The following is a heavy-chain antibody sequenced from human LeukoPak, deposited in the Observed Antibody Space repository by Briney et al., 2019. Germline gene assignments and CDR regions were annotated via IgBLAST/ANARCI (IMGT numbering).Heavy chain of an antibody. CDR2: ISYSGSS. CDR1: GGSIRSRDYF. D-gene: IGHD5-18*01. Sequence: SQTLSLTCTVSGGSIRSRDYFWSWIRQPPGKGLEWIEYISYSGSSYYKPSLKSRVTISVDTSKNQFSVILSSVTAADTAVYYCARVDTATYNYGMDVWGQGTTVTVSS. J-gene: IGHJ6*02. V-gene: IGHV4-30-4*01. CDR3: ARVDTATYNYGMDV.